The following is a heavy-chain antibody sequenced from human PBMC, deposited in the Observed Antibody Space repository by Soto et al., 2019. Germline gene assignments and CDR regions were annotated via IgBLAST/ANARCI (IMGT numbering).Heavy chain of an antibody. CDR2: IYHSGST. Sequence: LSLTCAVSGYSISSGYYWGWIRQPPGKGLEWIGSIYHSGSTYYNPSLKSRVTISVDTSKNQFSLKLSSVTAADTAVYYCATQGDSSGYYYYYGMDVWGQGTTVTVSS. J-gene: IGHJ6*02. CDR3: ATQGDSSGYYYYYGMDV. D-gene: IGHD6-19*01. CDR1: GYSISSGYY. V-gene: IGHV4-38-2*01.